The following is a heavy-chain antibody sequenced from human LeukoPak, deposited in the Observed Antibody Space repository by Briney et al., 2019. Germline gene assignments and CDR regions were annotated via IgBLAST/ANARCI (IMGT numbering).Heavy chain of an antibody. V-gene: IGHV3-30-3*01. Sequence: GRSLRLSCAASGFTFSSYAMHWVRQTPGKGLEWVAVVSYDGSNKYYADSVKGRFTISRDNSKNTLYLQMNSLRPEDTAVYYCARGGYYDSRGYLDYWGQGTLVTVSS. J-gene: IGHJ4*02. CDR1: GFTFSSYA. D-gene: IGHD3-22*01. CDR2: VSYDGSNK. CDR3: ARGGYYDSRGYLDY.